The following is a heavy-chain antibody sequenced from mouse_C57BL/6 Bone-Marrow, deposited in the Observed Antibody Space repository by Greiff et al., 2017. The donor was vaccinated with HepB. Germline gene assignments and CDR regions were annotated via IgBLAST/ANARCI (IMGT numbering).Heavy chain of an antibody. V-gene: IGHV7-1*01. J-gene: IGHJ1*03. CDR2: SRNKANDYTT. CDR3: ARGSGYYGSSYPYWYFDV. Sequence: EVKLMESGGGLVQSGRSLRLSCATSGFTFSDFYMEWVRQAPGKGLEWIAASRNKANDYTTEYSASVKGRFIVSRDTSQSILYLQMNALRAEDTAIYYCARGSGYYGSSYPYWYFDVWGTGTTVTVSS. CDR1: GFTFSDFY. D-gene: IGHD1-1*01.